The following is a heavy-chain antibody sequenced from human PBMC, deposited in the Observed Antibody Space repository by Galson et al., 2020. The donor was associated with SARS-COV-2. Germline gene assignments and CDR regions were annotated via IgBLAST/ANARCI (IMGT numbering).Heavy chain of an antibody. V-gene: IGHV3-30-3*01. J-gene: IGHJ6*02. CDR3: ARDRFHNDILTGYLAHPPVYYYYGMDV. CDR1: GFTFSSYA. D-gene: IGHD3-9*01. Sequence: GGSLRLSCAASGFTFSSYAMHWVRQAPGKGLEWVAVISYDGSNKYYADSVKGRFTISRDNSKNTLYLQMNSLRAEDTAVYYCARDRFHNDILTGYLAHPPVYYYYGMDVWGQGTTVTVSS. CDR2: ISYDGSNK.